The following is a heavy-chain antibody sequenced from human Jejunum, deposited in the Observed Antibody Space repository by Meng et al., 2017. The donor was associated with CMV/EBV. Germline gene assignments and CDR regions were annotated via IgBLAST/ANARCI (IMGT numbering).Heavy chain of an antibody. CDR2: IKSKEDGETT. J-gene: IGHJ4*02. CDR3: ATPSCGDYCPSSFDF. CDR1: AE. Sequence: AEMSWVRKGPGKGLEWVARIKSKEDGETTDYAAQMNGRFIVSGDESQNTLYLQMNSLKSEDTAVYYCATPSCGDYCPSSFDFWGQGTLVTVSS. D-gene: IGHD2-21*01. V-gene: IGHV3-15*01.